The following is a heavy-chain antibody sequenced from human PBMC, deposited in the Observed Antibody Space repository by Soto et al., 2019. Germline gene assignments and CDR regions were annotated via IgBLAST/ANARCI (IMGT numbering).Heavy chain of an antibody. J-gene: IGHJ4*02. V-gene: IGHV3-23*01. CDR2: ISVSDAFI. CDR3: TRETVAGITGLDY. Sequence: PXGSLILSCAASGFNFGAFAVNLVRQAPGKGLEWVSGISVSDAFIYYADSVRGRFSISRDASENILYLQMNSLRVDDTALYYCTRETVAGITGLDYWGPGTLVTVSS. CDR1: GFNFGAFA. D-gene: IGHD1-20*01.